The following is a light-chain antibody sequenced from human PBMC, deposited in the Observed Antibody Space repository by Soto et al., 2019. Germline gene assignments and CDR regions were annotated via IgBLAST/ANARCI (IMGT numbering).Light chain of an antibody. CDR2: GAS. J-gene: IGKJ1*01. CDR1: QTVTRNY. Sequence: EIVLTQSPGTLSLSPGERATLSCRASQTVTRNYLAWHQQKPGQTPRLLVYGASSRATGIPDRFSGSGSGTDFTLTISRLESEDIAVYYCQQYDSSPRTFGQGTKVDIK. V-gene: IGKV3-20*01. CDR3: QQYDSSPRT.